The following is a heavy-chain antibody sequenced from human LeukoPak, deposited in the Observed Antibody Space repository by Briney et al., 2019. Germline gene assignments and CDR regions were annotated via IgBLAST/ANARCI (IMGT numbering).Heavy chain of an antibody. CDR2: IYYIGTT. CDR1: GDSISTTAYY. V-gene: IGHV4-39*01. CDR3: SMLQYTYGSEFAH. J-gene: IGHJ4*02. Sequence: PSETLSVTCSVSGDSISTTAYYSAWVRQHPGTGLEWLGNIYYIGTTFQSPSLRGRVTISVDTPRTQFFLKLTSVTPAEPPVYSCSMLQYTYGSEFAHGGQGTLVTVSS. D-gene: IGHD5-18*01.